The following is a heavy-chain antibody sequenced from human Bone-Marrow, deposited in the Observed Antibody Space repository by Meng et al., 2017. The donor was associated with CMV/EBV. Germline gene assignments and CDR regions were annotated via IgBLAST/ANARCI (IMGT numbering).Heavy chain of an antibody. CDR2: ISGSGGST. Sequence: GESLKISCEASGFSFRSYGLHWLRQAPGKGLEWVSAISGSGGSTYYADSVKGRFTTSRDNSKNTLYLQMNSLRAEDTAVYYCAKMMGVVPHYYYGMDVWGQGTTVTVSS. CDR3: AKMMGVVPHYYYGMDV. D-gene: IGHD2-2*01. V-gene: IGHV3-23*01. J-gene: IGHJ6*02. CDR1: GFSFRSYG.